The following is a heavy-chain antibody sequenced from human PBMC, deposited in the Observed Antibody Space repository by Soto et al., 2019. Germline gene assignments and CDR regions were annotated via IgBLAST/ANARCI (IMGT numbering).Heavy chain of an antibody. D-gene: IGHD6-25*01. Sequence: SETLSLTCAVYGGSFSGYYWSWIRQPPGKVLEWIGHINHSGSSNQNPSLKGRVTISVDTSKNQFSLKLKSVTAADTAVYYCARGITTIPAVQGDAPDNCYFDSWGLGTLVTVSS. CDR3: ARGITTIPAVQGDAPDNCYFDS. CDR2: INHSGSS. CDR1: GGSFSGYY. V-gene: IGHV4-34*01. J-gene: IGHJ4*02.